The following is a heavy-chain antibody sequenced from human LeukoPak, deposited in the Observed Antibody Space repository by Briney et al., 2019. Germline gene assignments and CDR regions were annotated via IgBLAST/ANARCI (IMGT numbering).Heavy chain of an antibody. Sequence: SETLSLTCTVSGGSISGSTYYWGWIRQPPGKGLEWIGSIFYSGSTYYNPSLKSRVIISVDTSKTQFSLTLSSVTAADTAVYYCARRVATSRSFDYWGQGTLVTVSS. D-gene: IGHD2-2*01. CDR3: ARRVATSRSFDY. V-gene: IGHV4-39*01. CDR2: IFYSGST. J-gene: IGHJ4*02. CDR1: GGSISGSTYY.